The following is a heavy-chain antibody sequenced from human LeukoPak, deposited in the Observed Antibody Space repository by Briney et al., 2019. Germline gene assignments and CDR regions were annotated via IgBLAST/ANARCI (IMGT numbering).Heavy chain of an antibody. CDR2: ISYDGSNK. CDR1: GFTFSSYG. V-gene: IGHV3-30*18. J-gene: IGHJ6*02. Sequence: PGGSLRLSCAASGFTFSSYGMHWVRQAPGKGLEWVAVISYDGSNKYYAHSVKGRFTISRDNSKNTLYLRMNSLRAEDTAVYYCAKDMRSVDTAINYYYYGMDVWGQGTTVTVSS. D-gene: IGHD5-18*01. CDR3: AKDMRSVDTAINYYYYGMDV.